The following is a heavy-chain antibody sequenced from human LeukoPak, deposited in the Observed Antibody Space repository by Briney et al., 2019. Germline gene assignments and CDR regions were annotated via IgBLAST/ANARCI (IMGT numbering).Heavy chain of an antibody. V-gene: IGHV4-34*01. D-gene: IGHD3-10*01. CDR3: ARSPGSLRWFDP. J-gene: IGHJ5*02. CDR2: INHSGST. CDR1: GGSFSGYY. Sequence: SETLSLTCAVYGGSFSGYYWSWIRQPPGKGLEWIGEINHSGSTNYNPSPKSRVTISVDTSKNQFSLKLSSVTAADTAVYYCARSPGSLRWFDPWGQGTLVTVSS.